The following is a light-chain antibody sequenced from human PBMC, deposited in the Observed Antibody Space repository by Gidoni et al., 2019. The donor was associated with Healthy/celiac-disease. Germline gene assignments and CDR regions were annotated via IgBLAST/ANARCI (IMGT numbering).Light chain of an antibody. J-gene: IGKJ3*01. CDR3: QQSYSTPR. Sequence: DIQMTQSPSSLSASVGDRVTITCRASQSINSYLNWYQQKPGKALKLLIYVASSLQSGVPSRFSGSGSGTDFTLTISSLQPEDFATYYCQQSYSTPRFGPGTKVDIK. V-gene: IGKV1-39*01. CDR2: VAS. CDR1: QSINSY.